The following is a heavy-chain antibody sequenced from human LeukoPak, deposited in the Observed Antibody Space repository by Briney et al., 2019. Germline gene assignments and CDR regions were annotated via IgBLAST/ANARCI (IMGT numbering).Heavy chain of an antibody. Sequence: ASVKVSCKASGYTFTSYDINWVRQATGQGPEWMGWMNPNSGNTGYAQKFQGRVTMTRNTSISTAYMELSSLRSEDTAVYYCAREFRPAERGGFDYWGQGTLVTVSS. D-gene: IGHD6-13*01. CDR2: MNPNSGNT. CDR3: AREFRPAERGGFDY. CDR1: GYTFTSYD. V-gene: IGHV1-8*01. J-gene: IGHJ4*02.